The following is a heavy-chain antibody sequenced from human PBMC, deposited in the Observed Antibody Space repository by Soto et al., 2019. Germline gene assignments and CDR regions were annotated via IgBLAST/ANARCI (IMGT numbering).Heavy chain of an antibody. V-gene: IGHV4-34*01. CDR3: ASGGDYRSYKGYYFDY. CDR1: GGSFSGYY. D-gene: IGHD4-17*01. CDR2: INHSGST. J-gene: IGHJ4*02. Sequence: QVQLQQWGAGLLKPSETLSLTCAVYGGSFSGYYWSWIRQPPGKGLEWIGEINHSGSTNYNPSLMSRVTISVDTSKNQFSLKLSSVTAADTAVYYCASGGDYRSYKGYYFDYWGQGTLVTVSS.